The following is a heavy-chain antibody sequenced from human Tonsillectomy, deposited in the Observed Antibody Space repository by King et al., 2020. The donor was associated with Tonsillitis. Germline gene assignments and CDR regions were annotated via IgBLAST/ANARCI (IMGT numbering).Heavy chain of an antibody. D-gene: IGHD6-13*01. V-gene: IGHV4-34*01. Sequence: VQLQQWGAGLLKPSETLSLTCAVYGGSFSGYYWSWIRQPPGKGLEWIGEINHSGSTNFNPSLKSRVTISVDTSKNQVSLKLSSVTAADTAVYYCAREPGIVAAGDWLDPWGQGTLVTVSS. CDR1: GGSFSGYY. CDR3: AREPGIVAAGDWLDP. J-gene: IGHJ5*02. CDR2: INHSGST.